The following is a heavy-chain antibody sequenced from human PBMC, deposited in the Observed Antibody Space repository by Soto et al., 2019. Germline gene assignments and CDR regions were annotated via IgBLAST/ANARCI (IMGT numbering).Heavy chain of an antibody. D-gene: IGHD6-6*01. Sequence: EVQLLESGGGLVQPGGSLRLSCAASGFTFSSYAMGWVRQAPGKGLEWVSAISGSGGSTYYADSVKGRFTISRDNSKNTLYLQMNSLRAEDTAVYYCAKRSSSLLDYYYYYGMDVWGQGTTVTVSS. V-gene: IGHV3-23*01. CDR2: ISGSGGST. CDR3: AKRSSSLLDYYYYYGMDV. J-gene: IGHJ6*02. CDR1: GFTFSSYA.